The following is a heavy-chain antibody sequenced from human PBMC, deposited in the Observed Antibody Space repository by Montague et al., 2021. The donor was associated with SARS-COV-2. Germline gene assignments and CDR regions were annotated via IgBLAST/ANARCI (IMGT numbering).Heavy chain of an antibody. CDR2: INHTGST. J-gene: IGHJ4*02. CDR3: ARGTYSSSWYGSKRAFDY. CDR1: GGSFSNKY. D-gene: IGHD6-13*01. V-gene: IGHV4-34*01. Sequence: SETLSLTCAVYGGSFSNKYWTWIRQPPGKGLEWIGEINHTGSTNYKPSLKRRVTISVDTSKNQFSLKVSSVTAADTAVYYCARGTYSSSWYGSKRAFDYWGQGTLVTVSS.